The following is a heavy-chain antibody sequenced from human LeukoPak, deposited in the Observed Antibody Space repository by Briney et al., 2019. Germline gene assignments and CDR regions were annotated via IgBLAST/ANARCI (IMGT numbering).Heavy chain of an antibody. CDR3: AKDVGYCSSTTCYKPFDY. V-gene: IGHV3-23*01. CDR2: ISGRSGYI. D-gene: IGHD2-2*02. CDR1: GFIFSDYS. Sequence: GGSLRLSCATSGFIFSDYSMAWVRQAPGRGLEWVAVISGRSGYIAYADSVKGRFTISRDSSKNTLYLQMNSLRAEDTAVYYCAKDVGYCSSTTCYKPFDYWGQGTLVTVSS. J-gene: IGHJ4*02.